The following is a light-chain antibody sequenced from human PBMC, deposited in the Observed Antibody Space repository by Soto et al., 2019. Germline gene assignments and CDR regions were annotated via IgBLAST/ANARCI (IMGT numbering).Light chain of an antibody. CDR2: RTS. CDR1: QSVGSL. Sequence: IVLTQSPATLSVSPGEGATLSCRASQSVGSLLAWYQQRPGQAPRLLIYRTSSRATGISGTFSGSGSGTEFPLTITSLQSEDFAVYYCQQYYEWPITFGQGTRLEIK. J-gene: IGKJ5*01. CDR3: QQYYEWPIT. V-gene: IGKV3-15*01.